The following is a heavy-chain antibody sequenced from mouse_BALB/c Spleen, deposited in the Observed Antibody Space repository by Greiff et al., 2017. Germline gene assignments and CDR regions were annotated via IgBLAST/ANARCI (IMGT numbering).Heavy chain of an antibody. CDR3: ARHYRYDNAMDY. D-gene: IGHD2-14*01. V-gene: IGHV5-12-1*01. J-gene: IGHJ4*01. Sequence: VQLKESGGGLVKPGGSLKLSCAASGFAFSSYDMSWVRQTPEKRLEWVAYISSGGGSTYYPDTVKGRFTISRDNAKNTLYLQMSSLKSEDTAMYYCARHYRYDNAMDYWGQGTSVTVSS. CDR1: GFAFSSYD. CDR2: ISSGGGST.